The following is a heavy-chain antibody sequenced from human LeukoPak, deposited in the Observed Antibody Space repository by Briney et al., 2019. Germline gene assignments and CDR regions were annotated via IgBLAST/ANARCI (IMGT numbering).Heavy chain of an antibody. D-gene: IGHD6-13*01. CDR2: MNPNSGNT. CDR3: ARPSSRGDLVDP. V-gene: IGHV1-8*01. CDR1: VYTFTIYD. J-gene: IGHJ5*02. Sequence: ASVNVSFTSSVYTFTIYDINWVRQAPGQGLEWMGWMNPNSGNTGYAQKFQGRVTMTRNTSISTAYMELSSLRSEDTAVYYCARPSSRGDLVDPWGQGTLVTVSS.